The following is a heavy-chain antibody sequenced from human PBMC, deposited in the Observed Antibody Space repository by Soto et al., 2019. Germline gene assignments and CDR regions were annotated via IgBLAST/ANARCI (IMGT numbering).Heavy chain of an antibody. J-gene: IGHJ4*02. V-gene: IGHV4-39*01. CDR3: ARHGSN. CDR2: IYYSGIT. Sequence: QLQLQESGPGLVKPSETLSLTCTVSGVSISNSSYYWGWIRRPPGKGLGWIGTIYYSGITYYNPSLKSRVTISVDTSKNQFSLKLTSVTAAATAVYYCARHGSNWGQGTLVTVSS. CDR1: GVSISNSSYY.